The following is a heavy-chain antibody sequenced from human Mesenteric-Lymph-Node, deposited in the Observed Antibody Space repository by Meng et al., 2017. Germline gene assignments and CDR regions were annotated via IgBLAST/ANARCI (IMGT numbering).Heavy chain of an antibody. V-gene: IGHV1-2*06. Sequence: ASVKVSCKASGYTFTGYYMHWVRQAPGQRLEWMGRINPNSGGTNYSQKFQGRVTMTRDTSISTAYMELSSLRADDTAVYYCASSFNSSWNSWGQGTLVTVSS. J-gene: IGHJ4*02. CDR2: INPNSGGT. CDR3: ASSFNSSWNS. CDR1: GYTFTGYY. D-gene: IGHD6-13*01.